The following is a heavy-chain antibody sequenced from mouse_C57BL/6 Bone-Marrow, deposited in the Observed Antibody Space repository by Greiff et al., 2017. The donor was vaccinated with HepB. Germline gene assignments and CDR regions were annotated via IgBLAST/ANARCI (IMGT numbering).Heavy chain of an antibody. V-gene: IGHV5-6*01. CDR2: ISSGGSYT. D-gene: IGHD2-3*01. Sequence: EVHLVESGGDLVKPGGSLKLSCAASGFTFSSYGMPWVRQTPDKRLEWVATISSGGSYTYYTDSVKGRFTISRDNAKNTLYLQMSSLKSEDTAVYYCARRGGYYVSWDLDVWGTGTTVTVSS. CDR1: GFTFSSYG. CDR3: ARRGGYYVSWDLDV. J-gene: IGHJ1*03.